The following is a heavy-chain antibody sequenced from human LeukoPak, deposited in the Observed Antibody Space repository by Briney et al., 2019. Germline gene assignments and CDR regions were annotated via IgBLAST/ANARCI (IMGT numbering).Heavy chain of an antibody. Sequence: SVKVSCKASGGTFSIYAISWVRQAPGQGLEWMGGLIPIFGTANYAQKFQGRVTITTDESTSTAYMELSSLRSEDTAVYYCAREGYCSSTSCYGRVAFDIWGQGTMVTVSS. D-gene: IGHD2-2*01. J-gene: IGHJ3*02. CDR1: GGTFSIYA. V-gene: IGHV1-69*05. CDR3: AREGYCSSTSCYGRVAFDI. CDR2: LIPIFGTA.